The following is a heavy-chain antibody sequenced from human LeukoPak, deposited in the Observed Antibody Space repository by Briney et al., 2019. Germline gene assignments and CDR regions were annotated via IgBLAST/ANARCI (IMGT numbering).Heavy chain of an antibody. D-gene: IGHD5-12*01. CDR3: ARDHRGYRGYDYSFDP. J-gene: IGHJ5*02. V-gene: IGHV4-4*08. CDR1: GGSISSYY. CDR2: IYTSGST. Sequence: SETLSLTCTVSGGSISSYYWSWIRQPPGKGLEWIGRIYTSGSTNYNPSLKSRVTISVDTSKNQFSLKLSSVTAADTAVYYCARDHRGYRGYDYSFDPWGQGTLVTVSS.